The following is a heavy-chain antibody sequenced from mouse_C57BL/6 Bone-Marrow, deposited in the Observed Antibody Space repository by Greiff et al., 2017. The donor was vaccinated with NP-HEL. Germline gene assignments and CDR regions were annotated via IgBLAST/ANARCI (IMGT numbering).Heavy chain of an antibody. Sequence: EVKLMESGGGLVKPGGSLKLSCAASGFTFSDYGMHWVRQAPEKGLEWVAYISSGSSTIYYADTVKGRFTISRDNAKNTLFLQMTSLRSEDTAMYYCARGVVRAYWGQGTLVTVSA. CDR3: ARGVVRAY. J-gene: IGHJ3*01. D-gene: IGHD1-1*01. CDR1: GFTFSDYG. CDR2: ISSGSSTI. V-gene: IGHV5-17*01.